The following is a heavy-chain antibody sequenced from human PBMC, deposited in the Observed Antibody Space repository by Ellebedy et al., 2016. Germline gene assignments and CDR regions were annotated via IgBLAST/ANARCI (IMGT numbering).Heavy chain of an antibody. CDR2: ISGSGGDT. V-gene: IGHV3-23*01. D-gene: IGHD3-10*01. Sequence: GGSLRLSCVASGITLSSYAVNWVRQAPGKGLEWLSDISGSGGDTNYADSVKGRFTISRDNSRNTVYMQVNSLRAEDTAVYFCAKGKGYYGHGSYEIDCWGQGTLVTVSS. CDR1: GITLSSYA. CDR3: AKGKGYYGHGSYEIDC. J-gene: IGHJ4*02.